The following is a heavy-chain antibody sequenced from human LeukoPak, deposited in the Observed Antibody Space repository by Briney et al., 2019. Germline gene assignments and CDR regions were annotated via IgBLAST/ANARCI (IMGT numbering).Heavy chain of an antibody. CDR1: GFTFSRYG. CDR3: AKESHVSGWSFDY. J-gene: IGHJ4*02. Sequence: GRSLRLSCAASGFTFSRYGMHWVRQAPGKGLEWVAVISYDGSNKYYADSVKGRFTISRDNSKNTLYLQMNSLRAEDTAVYYCAKESHVSGWSFDYWGQGTLVTVSS. D-gene: IGHD6-19*01. V-gene: IGHV3-30*18. CDR2: ISYDGSNK.